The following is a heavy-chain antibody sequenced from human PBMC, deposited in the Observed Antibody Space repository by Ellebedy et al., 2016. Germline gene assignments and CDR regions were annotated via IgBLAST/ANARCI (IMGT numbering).Heavy chain of an antibody. D-gene: IGHD3-22*01. CDR3: ARQVEGDYYDSSRYFDY. V-gene: IGHV5-51*01. J-gene: IGHJ4*02. CDR1: GYSFTSYW. Sequence: GESLKISXKGSGYSFTSYWIGWVRQMPGKGLEWMGIIYPGDSDTRYSPSFQGQVTISADKSISTAYLQWSSLKASDTAMYYCARQVEGDYYDSSRYFDYWGQGTLVTVSS. CDR2: IYPGDSDT.